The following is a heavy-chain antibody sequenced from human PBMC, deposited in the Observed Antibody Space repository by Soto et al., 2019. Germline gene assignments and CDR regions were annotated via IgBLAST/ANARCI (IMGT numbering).Heavy chain of an antibody. CDR1: GYSISSSNW. Sequence: SETLSLTCAVSGYSISSSNWWGWIRQPPGKGLEWIGYIYYSGTTYYNPSLKSRVTISVDRSKNQFSLKLSSVTAADTAVYYCARGPNWFDPWGQGTLVTVSS. V-gene: IGHV4-28*03. CDR3: ARGPNWFDP. CDR2: IYYSGTT. J-gene: IGHJ5*02.